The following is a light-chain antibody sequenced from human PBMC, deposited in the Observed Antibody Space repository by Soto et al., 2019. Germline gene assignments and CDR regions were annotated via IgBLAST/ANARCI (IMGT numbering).Light chain of an antibody. CDR1: QSVSSY. Sequence: EIVLTQSPATLSLSPGERATISCRASQSVSSYLAWFQQKAGQAPRLLIYDASNRATGIPARFSGSGSGTDFTLTISSLEPEDFAIYFCQQRSNWPLTFGPGTKVDIK. CDR3: QQRSNWPLT. CDR2: DAS. J-gene: IGKJ3*01. V-gene: IGKV3-11*01.